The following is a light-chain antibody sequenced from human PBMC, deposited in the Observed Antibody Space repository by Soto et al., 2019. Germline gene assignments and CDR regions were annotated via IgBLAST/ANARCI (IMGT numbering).Light chain of an antibody. J-gene: IGKJ1*01. CDR3: QQYDTFSGT. CDR2: DAS. CDR1: QSGSGW. V-gene: IGKV1-5*01. Sequence: IQITQPPATLSASVGDTVTVTCRASQSGSGWLAWYQKKPGEAPRLLIYDASALPRGVPSRFSGSGSGTKFTLTIASLQPDDGATDDCQQYDTFSGTFGPGTKVDIK.